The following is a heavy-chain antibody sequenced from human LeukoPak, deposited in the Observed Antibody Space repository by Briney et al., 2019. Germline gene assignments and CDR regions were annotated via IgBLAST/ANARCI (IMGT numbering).Heavy chain of an antibody. CDR3: ARHTYSSGWYY. J-gene: IGHJ4*02. CDR1: GGSISSYY. CDR2: IYYSGST. Sequence: PSETLSLTCTVSGGSISSYYWSWIRQPPGKGLEWIGYIYYSGSTNYNPSLKSRVTISVDTSKNQSSLKLSSVTAADTAVYYCARHTYSSGWYYWGQGTLVTVSS. D-gene: IGHD6-19*01. V-gene: IGHV4-59*08.